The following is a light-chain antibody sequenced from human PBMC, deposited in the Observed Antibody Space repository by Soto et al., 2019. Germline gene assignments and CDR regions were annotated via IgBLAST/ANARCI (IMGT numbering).Light chain of an antibody. J-gene: IGKJ4*01. CDR3: QQSYSTPLT. Sequence: DIQMTQSPSSLSASVGDRVTLTCRASESIRTYLNWYQQKPGKAPKLLIYAASSLQSGVPPRFSGSGSGTDFILTISSLQPEDFATYHCQQSYSTPLTFGGGTKVDIK. V-gene: IGKV1-39*01. CDR2: AAS. CDR1: ESIRTY.